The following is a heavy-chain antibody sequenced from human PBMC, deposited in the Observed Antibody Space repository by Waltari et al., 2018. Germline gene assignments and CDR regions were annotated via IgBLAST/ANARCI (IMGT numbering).Heavy chain of an antibody. Sequence: EVPLVESGGGLVPPAGSLTLSCAVSGFPFSTHEMNWVRQAPGKGLGWVSYISGRGDNIQYADSVKGRVTVSRDNAKNSLYLQMNSLRGEDTAVYYCARGNGGYDANHFDYWGQGTLVTVS. J-gene: IGHJ4*02. CDR1: GFPFSTHE. CDR3: ARGNGGYDANHFDY. D-gene: IGHD5-12*01. CDR2: ISGRGDNI. V-gene: IGHV3-48*03.